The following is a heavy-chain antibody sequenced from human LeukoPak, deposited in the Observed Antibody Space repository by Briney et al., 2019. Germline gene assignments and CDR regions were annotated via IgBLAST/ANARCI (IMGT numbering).Heavy chain of an antibody. CDR1: GFTFGDYA. J-gene: IGHJ4*02. CDR2: IRSKAYGGTT. Sequence: GGSLRLSCTASGFTFGDYAMIGLRHAPGRGGEGVGFIRSKAYGGTTEYAASVKGSFTISRDDSKSIAYLQMNSLKTEDTAVYYCEAEQRGYWGQGTLVTVSS. V-gene: IGHV3-49*03. D-gene: IGHD6-13*01. CDR3: EAEQRGY.